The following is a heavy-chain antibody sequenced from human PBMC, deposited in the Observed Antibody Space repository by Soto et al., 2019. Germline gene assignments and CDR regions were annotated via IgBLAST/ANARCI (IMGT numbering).Heavy chain of an antibody. CDR1: GGSISSGGYS. Sequence: QLQLQESGSGLVRPSQTLSLTCAVSGGSISSGGYSWNWIRQPPGKGLEWIGYIYHSGSTLYNPSVKSRLTLSVDKSQNQSSLQRSSVPAADAAVYYCARDQLEGNWFDPWGQGTLVTVSS. V-gene: IGHV4-30-2*01. J-gene: IGHJ5*02. CDR3: ARDQLEGNWFDP. CDR2: IYHSGST. D-gene: IGHD1-1*01.